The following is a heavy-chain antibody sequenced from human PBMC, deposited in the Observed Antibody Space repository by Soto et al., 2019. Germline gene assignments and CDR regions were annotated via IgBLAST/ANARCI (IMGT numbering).Heavy chain of an antibody. D-gene: IGHD4-17*01. CDR1: GGSISSYY. Sequence: SETLSLTCTVSGGSISSYYWSWIRQPPGKGLEWIGYIYYSGSTNYNPSLKSRVTISVDTSKNQFSLKLSSVTAADMAVYYCARGDYGDYAANPDHWGQGTLVTVPS. CDR3: ARGDYGDYAANPDH. J-gene: IGHJ4*02. V-gene: IGHV4-59*01. CDR2: IYYSGST.